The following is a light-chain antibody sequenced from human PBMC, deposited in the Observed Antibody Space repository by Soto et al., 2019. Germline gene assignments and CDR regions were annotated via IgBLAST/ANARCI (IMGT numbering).Light chain of an antibody. CDR3: HQYGSSRT. CDR1: QAVTSNY. Sequence: EIVLTQSPGTLSLSPGERATLSCRASQAVTSNYLAWFQQKPGQPPRLLISGASSRATGIPDRFTGSGSGTDFTLSISRLEPEDFAVYYCHQYGSSRTFGQGTKVDIK. V-gene: IGKV3-20*01. J-gene: IGKJ1*01. CDR2: GAS.